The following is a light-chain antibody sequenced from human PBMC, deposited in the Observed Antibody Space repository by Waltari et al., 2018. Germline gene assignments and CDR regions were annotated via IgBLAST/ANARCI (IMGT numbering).Light chain of an antibody. V-gene: IGLV7-46*01. CDR3: FLVYGGVGV. J-gene: IGLJ3*02. CDR2: DTT. CDR1: TGVVPRGHF. Sequence: QAVVTQEPPLTVSPGGTVPLPCASTTGVVPRGHFPHWFQQQPGHAPQTRIYDTTNKHSWTPARFSGSLLGGKAALTLSGAQPEDEADYFCFLVYGGVGVFGGGTKLTVL.